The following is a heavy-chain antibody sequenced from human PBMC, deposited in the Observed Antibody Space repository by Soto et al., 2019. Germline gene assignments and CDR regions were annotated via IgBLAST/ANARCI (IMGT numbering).Heavy chain of an antibody. D-gene: IGHD6-6*01. V-gene: IGHV3-21*01. Sequence: PGGSLRLSCVASGYSFSDHGMHWFRQAPGKGLEWVSPISSSSSEKYYADSVKGRFTISRDNAKNSLYLQMNSLGADDTAVYYCARSLQYSSSSGYMDVWGKGTTVTVSS. J-gene: IGHJ6*03. CDR1: GYSFSDHG. CDR3: ARSLQYSSSSGYMDV. CDR2: ISSSSSEK.